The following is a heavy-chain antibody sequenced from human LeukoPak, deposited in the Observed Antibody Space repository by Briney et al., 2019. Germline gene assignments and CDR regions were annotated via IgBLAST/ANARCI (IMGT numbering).Heavy chain of an antibody. CDR3: AKGLTGYSYGLSDY. J-gene: IGHJ4*02. CDR1: GFTFSSYA. CDR2: ISGSGGST. D-gene: IGHD5-18*01. Sequence: GGSLRLSCAASGFTFSSYAMSWVRQAPGKGLEWVSAISGSGGSTYYADSVKGRFTISRDNSKNTLYLQMNSLRAEDTAVYYCAKGLTGYSYGLSDYWGQGTLVTVSS. V-gene: IGHV3-23*01.